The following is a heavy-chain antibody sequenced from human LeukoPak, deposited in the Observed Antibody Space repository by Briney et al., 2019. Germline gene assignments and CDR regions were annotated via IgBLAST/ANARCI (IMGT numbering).Heavy chain of an antibody. CDR2: INQDGSDK. D-gene: IGHD2-21*01. V-gene: IGHV3-7*03. Sequence: PGGSLRLPCAASGFTFSNYWMTWVRQAPGKGLEWVANINQDGSDKYYVDSVKGRFSISRDNTKNSLFLQMNSLRAEDTAVYYCVVTRTRGDHWGQGTLVTVSS. CDR1: GFTFSNYW. CDR3: VVTRTRGDH. J-gene: IGHJ4*02.